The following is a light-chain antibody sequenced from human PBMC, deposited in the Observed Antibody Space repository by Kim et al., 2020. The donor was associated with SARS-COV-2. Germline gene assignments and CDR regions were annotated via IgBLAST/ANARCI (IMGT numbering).Light chain of an antibody. CDR2: SIS. CDR3: RLCYGGVWV. V-gene: IGLV7-43*01. CDR1: TGAVTSGHY. Sequence: QAVVSQEPSLTVSPGGTVTLTCASSTGAVTSGHYPNWFQQKPGQAPRALIYSISNKYSWTPARFSGSLLGGKAALTLSGVQPEDEADYYCRLCYGGVWVFGGGTQRTV. J-gene: IGLJ3*02.